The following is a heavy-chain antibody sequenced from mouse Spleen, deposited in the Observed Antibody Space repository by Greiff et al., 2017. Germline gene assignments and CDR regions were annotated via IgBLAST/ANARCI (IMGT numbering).Heavy chain of an antibody. CDR1: GYTFTDYE. V-gene: IGHV1-15*01. CDR2: IDPETGGT. D-gene: IGHD3-3*01. Sequence: QVQLKESGAELVRPGASVTLSCKASGYTFTDYEMHWVKQTPVHGLEWIGAIDPETGGTAYNQKFKGKAILTADKSSSTAYMELRSLTSEDSAVYYCTRGRAPFAYWGQGTLVTVSA. J-gene: IGHJ3*01. CDR3: TRGRAPFAY.